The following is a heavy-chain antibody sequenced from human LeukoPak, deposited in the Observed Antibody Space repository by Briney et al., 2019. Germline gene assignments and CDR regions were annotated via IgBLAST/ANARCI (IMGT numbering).Heavy chain of an antibody. D-gene: IGHD3-10*01. CDR2: VNPNSGGT. J-gene: IGHJ4*02. Sequence: ASVKVSCKASGYTFTGYYMHWVRQAPGQGLEWMGWVNPNSGGTNYAQKFQGRVTMTRDTSISTAYMELSRLRSDDTAVYYCARAPITMVRGVIITGDPAFDYWGQGTLVTVSS. V-gene: IGHV1-2*02. CDR3: ARAPITMVRGVIITGDPAFDY. CDR1: GYTFTGYY.